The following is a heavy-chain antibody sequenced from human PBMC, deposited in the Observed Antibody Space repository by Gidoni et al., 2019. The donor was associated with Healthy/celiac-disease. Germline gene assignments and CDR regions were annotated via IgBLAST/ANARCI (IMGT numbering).Heavy chain of an antibody. CDR2: INSKTDGGTT. J-gene: IGHJ4*02. CDR1: GFTFSNAW. Sequence: EVQLVESGGGLVKPGGSLRLSCAASGFTFSNAWMSWVRQAPGKGLEWGGRINSKTDGGTTDYAAPVKGRFTISRDDSKNTLYLQMNSLKTEDTAVYYCTTSHLLWFGESYFDYWGQGTLVTVSS. D-gene: IGHD3-10*01. CDR3: TTSHLLWFGESYFDY. V-gene: IGHV3-15*01.